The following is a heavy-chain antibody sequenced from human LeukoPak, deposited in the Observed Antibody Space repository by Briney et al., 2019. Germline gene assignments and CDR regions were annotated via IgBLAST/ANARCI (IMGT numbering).Heavy chain of an antibody. J-gene: IGHJ6*02. CDR3: ARDGRELPPLEDYYYYGMDV. Sequence: SVKVSCKASGGTFSSYAISWVRQAPGQGLEWMGGITPIFGTANYAQKFQGRVTITADESTSTAYMELSSLRSEDTAVYYCARDGRELPPLEDYYYYGMDVWGQGTTVTVSS. CDR1: GGTFSSYA. V-gene: IGHV1-69*13. D-gene: IGHD1-26*01. CDR2: ITPIFGTA.